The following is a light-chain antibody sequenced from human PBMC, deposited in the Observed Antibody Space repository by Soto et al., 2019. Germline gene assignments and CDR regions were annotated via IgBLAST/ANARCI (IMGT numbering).Light chain of an antibody. Sequence: EIVMTQSQDTLSVSPGERATLSCLASQSVSSDSSWYQQKPGQAPRLLIHGASTRATGIPARFSGSGSGTEFTLTISSLRSEDFAVYYCQQYNNWPRTFGQGTKVDIK. CDR3: QQYNNWPRT. CDR1: QSVSSD. J-gene: IGKJ1*01. V-gene: IGKV3-15*01. CDR2: GAS.